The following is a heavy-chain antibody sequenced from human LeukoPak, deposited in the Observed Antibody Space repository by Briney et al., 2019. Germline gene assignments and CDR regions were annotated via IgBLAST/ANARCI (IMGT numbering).Heavy chain of an antibody. CDR2: INSDVSST. D-gene: IGHD3-16*02. V-gene: IGHV3-74*01. CDR1: GFTFSSYW. Sequence: GGSLRLSCAASGFTFSSYWMHWVRQAPEKGLVWVSRINSDVSSTSYADSVKGRFTISRDNAKNTLYLQMNSLRAEDTAVYYCARVGYDYVWGSYRYPDYWGQGTLVTVSS. CDR3: ARVGYDYVWGSYRYPDY. J-gene: IGHJ4*02.